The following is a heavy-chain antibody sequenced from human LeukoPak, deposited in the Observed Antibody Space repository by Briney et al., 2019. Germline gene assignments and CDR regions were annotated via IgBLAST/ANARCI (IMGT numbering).Heavy chain of an antibody. CDR3: AKDPSYGSGTLYPTFDN. J-gene: IGHJ4*02. CDR1: GLTFGNYA. CDR2: ISGDGGTT. D-gene: IGHD3-10*01. Sequence: PGGSLRLSCAVSGLTFGNYAMNWVRQAPGKGLEWVSSISGDGGTTYYPDSMRGRFTISRDNSQSTLFLQMNSLRAEDTAVYYCAKDPSYGSGTLYPTFDNWGQGTLVTVSS. V-gene: IGHV3-23*01.